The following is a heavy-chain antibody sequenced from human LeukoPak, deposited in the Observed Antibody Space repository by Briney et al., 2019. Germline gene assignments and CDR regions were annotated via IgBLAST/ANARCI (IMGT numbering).Heavy chain of an antibody. V-gene: IGHV3-73*01. J-gene: IGHJ5*02. D-gene: IGHD3-10*01. CDR2: IRSKANSYAT. CDR3: ARDRWFGELLSGFDP. CDR1: GFTFSGSA. Sequence: PGGSLRLSCAASGFTFSGSAMHWVRQASGKGLEWVGRIRSKANSYATAYAASVKGRFTISRDDSKNTAYLQMNSLKTEDTAVYYCARDRWFGELLSGFDPWGQGTLVTVSS.